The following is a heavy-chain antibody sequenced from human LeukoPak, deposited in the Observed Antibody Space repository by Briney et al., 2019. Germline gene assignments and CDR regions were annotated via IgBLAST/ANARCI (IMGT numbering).Heavy chain of an antibody. Sequence: PGGSLRLSCAASGFAFGSFAMSWVRQPPGKGLEWIGEINHSGSTNYNPSLKSRVTISVDTSKNQFSLKLSSVTAADTAVYYCARSDPYCSSTSCPFDYWGQGTLVTVSS. CDR3: ARSDPYCSSTSCPFDY. D-gene: IGHD2-2*01. CDR1: GFAFGSFA. V-gene: IGHV4-34*01. CDR2: INHSGST. J-gene: IGHJ4*02.